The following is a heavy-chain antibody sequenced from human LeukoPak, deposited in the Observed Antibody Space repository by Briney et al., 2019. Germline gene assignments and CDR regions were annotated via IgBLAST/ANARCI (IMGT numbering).Heavy chain of an antibody. V-gene: IGHV4-39*07. J-gene: IGHJ4*02. CDR1: GGSISSSSYY. D-gene: IGHD5-18*01. CDR3: AREGGYSYGDAPLHFDY. Sequence: SETLSLTCTVSGGSISSSSYYWGWIRQPPGKGLEWIGSIYYSGSTYYNPSLKSRVTISVDTSKNQFSLKLSSVTAADTAVYYCAREGGYSYGDAPLHFDYWGQGTLVTVSS. CDR2: IYYSGST.